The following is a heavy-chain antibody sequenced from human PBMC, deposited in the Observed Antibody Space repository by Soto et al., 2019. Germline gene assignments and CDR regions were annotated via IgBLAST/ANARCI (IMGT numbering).Heavy chain of an antibody. CDR2: MNPNNVNT. D-gene: IGHD2-2*01. Sequence: ASVKVSCKASGYTFSTYDINWVRQATGQGLEWMGWMNPNNVNTGYAQKFQGRVTMTRNTSISTAYMELASLTSEDTAVYYCARGKCLGPTSQLYYYYGMDVWGQGTTVTVSS. CDR3: ARGKCLGPTSQLYYYYGMDV. CDR1: GYTFSTYD. V-gene: IGHV1-8*01. J-gene: IGHJ6*02.